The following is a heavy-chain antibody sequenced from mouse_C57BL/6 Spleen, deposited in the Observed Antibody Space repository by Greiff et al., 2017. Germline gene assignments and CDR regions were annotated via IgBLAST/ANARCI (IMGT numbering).Heavy chain of an antibody. CDR3: ARSGDIYYDYEAWFAY. D-gene: IGHD2-4*01. CDR1: GYAFSSYW. J-gene: IGHJ3*01. CDR2: IYPGDGDT. Sequence: VQLQQSGAELVKPGASVKISCKASGYAFSSYWMNWVKQRPGKGLEWIGQIYPGDGDTNYNGKFKGKATLTADKSSSTAYMQLSSLTSEDSAVYFCARSGDIYYDYEAWFAYWGQGTLVTVSA. V-gene: IGHV1-80*01.